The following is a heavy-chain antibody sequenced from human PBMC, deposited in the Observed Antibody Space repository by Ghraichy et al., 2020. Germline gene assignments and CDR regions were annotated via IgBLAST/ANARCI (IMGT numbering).Heavy chain of an antibody. Sequence: SETLSLTCIVSGGSISSYYWSWIRQAPGKGLEWIGDIYYSGRINYNPSLKSRVTISVDTTMNHFSLNLTSVTAADTAVYFCARYGFYDSSGTSYDTFDIWGQGRMVTVSS. CDR1: GGSISSYY. CDR2: IYYSGRI. CDR3: ARYGFYDSSGTSYDTFDI. V-gene: IGHV4-59*08. J-gene: IGHJ3*02. D-gene: IGHD3-22*01.